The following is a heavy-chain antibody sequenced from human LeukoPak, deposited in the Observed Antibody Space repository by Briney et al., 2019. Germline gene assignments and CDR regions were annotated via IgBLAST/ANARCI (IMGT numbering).Heavy chain of an antibody. Sequence: GGSLRLSCEASGFTFSSYGMTWVRQAPGKGLEWVAALSGSVGRTYYADSVKGRFTISRDNSKNTVYLQMSSLRAEDTAIYYCAKSLGIVVVTANFDYWGQGTLVSVSS. CDR3: AKSLGIVVVTANFDY. J-gene: IGHJ4*02. V-gene: IGHV3-23*01. D-gene: IGHD2-21*02. CDR2: LSGSVGRT. CDR1: GFTFSSYG.